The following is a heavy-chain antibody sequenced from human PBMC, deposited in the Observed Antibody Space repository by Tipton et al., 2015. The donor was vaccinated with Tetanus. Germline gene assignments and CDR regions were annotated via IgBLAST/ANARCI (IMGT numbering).Heavy chain of an antibody. V-gene: IGHV1-46*01. D-gene: IGHD6-19*01. J-gene: IGHJ5*02. CDR2: INPSGGST. CDR1: GYTFTSYY. CDR3: ARGFIAVAGLNWFDP. Sequence: QLVQSGAEVKKPGASVKVSCKASGYTFTSYYMHWVRQAPGQGLEWMGIINPSGGSTSYAQKFQGRVTMTRDTSTSTVYMELSSLRSEDTAVYYCARGFIAVAGLNWFDPWGQGTLVTVSS.